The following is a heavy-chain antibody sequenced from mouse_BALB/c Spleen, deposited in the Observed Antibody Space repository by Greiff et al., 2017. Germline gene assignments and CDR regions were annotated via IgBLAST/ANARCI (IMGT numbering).Heavy chain of an antibody. V-gene: IGHV5-6-3*01. CDR1: GFTFSSYG. J-gene: IGHJ1*01. D-gene: IGHD1-1*01. CDR2: INSNGGST. Sequence: EVQGVESGGGLVQPGGSLKLSCAASGFTFSSYGMSWVRQTPDKRLELVATINSNGGSTYYPDSVKGRFTISRDNAKNTLYLQMSSLKSEDTAMYYCARDFHGGYFDVWGAGTTVTVSS. CDR3: ARDFHGGYFDV.